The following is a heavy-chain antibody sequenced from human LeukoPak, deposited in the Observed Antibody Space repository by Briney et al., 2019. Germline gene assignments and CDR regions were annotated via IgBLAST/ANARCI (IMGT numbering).Heavy chain of an antibody. CDR2: IYYSGST. D-gene: IGHD1-26*01. CDR3: ARDGGAKHDAFDI. V-gene: IGHV4-39*07. Sequence: PSETLSLTCTVSGGSISSSSYYWGWIRQPPGKGLEWIGSIYYSGSTYYNPSLKSRVTISVDTSKNQFSLKLSSVTAADTAVYYCARDGGAKHDAFDIWGQGTMVTVSS. J-gene: IGHJ3*02. CDR1: GGSISSSSYY.